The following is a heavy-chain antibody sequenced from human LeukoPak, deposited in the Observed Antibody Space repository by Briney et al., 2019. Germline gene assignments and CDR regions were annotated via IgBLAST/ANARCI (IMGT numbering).Heavy chain of an antibody. J-gene: IGHJ4*02. V-gene: IGHV3-23*01. CDR2: IFPSCGEI. CDR1: GFTFSTFA. Sequence: PGGSLRLSCAASGFTFSTFAMIWVRRPPGKGLEWVSSIFPSCGEIHYADSVRGRFTISRDNSKSTLPLQMNSLRAEDTAIYYCATYRQGLLPFESWGQGTLVTVSS. D-gene: IGHD3/OR15-3a*01. CDR3: ATYRQGLLPFES.